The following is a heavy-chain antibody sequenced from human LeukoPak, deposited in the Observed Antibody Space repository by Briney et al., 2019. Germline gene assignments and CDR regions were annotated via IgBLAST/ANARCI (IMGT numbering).Heavy chain of an antibody. D-gene: IGHD3-9*01. V-gene: IGHV3-30*18. CDR1: GFTFSSYG. CDR3: AKVDRRYFDWLSLYGMDV. CDR2: ISYDGSNK. Sequence: GRSLRLSCAASGFTFSSYGMHWVRHAPGKGLEWVAVISYDGSNKYYADSVKGRFTISRDNSKNTLYLQMNSLRAEDTAVYYCAKVDRRYFDWLSLYGMDVWGKGTTVTVSS. J-gene: IGHJ6*04.